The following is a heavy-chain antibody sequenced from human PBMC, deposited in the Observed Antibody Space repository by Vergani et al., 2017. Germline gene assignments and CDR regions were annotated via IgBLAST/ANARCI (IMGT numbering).Heavy chain of an antibody. CDR2: IIPIFGTA. V-gene: IGHV1-69*06. CDR3: ASLYNWNDFSWFDP. Sequence: QVQLVQSGAEVKKPGSSVKVSCKASGGTFSSYAISWVRQAPGQGLEWMGGIIPIFGTANYAQKFQGRVTITAVKSTSTAYMELSSLRSEDTAVYYCASLYNWNDFSWFDPWGQGTLVTVSS. J-gene: IGHJ5*02. CDR1: GGTFSSYA. D-gene: IGHD1-20*01.